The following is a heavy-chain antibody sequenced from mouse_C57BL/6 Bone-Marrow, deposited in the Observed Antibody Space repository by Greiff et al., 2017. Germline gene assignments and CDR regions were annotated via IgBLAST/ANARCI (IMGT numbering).Heavy chain of an antibody. D-gene: IGHD2-4*01. CDR2: IDPENGDT. V-gene: IGHV14-4*01. CDR1: GFNIKDDY. CDR3: TFYYDCPFAY. J-gene: IGHJ3*01. Sequence: VPLQQSGAELVRPGASVKLSCTASGFNIKDDYMHWVKQRPEQGLEWIGWIDPENGDTEYASKFQGQATLTADTSSNTAYLQLSSLTSEDTAVYYCTFYYDCPFAYWGQGTLVTVSA.